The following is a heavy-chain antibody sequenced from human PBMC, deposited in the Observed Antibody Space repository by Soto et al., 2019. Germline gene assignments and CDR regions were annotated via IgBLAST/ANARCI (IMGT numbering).Heavy chain of an antibody. D-gene: IGHD6-19*01. CDR3: ARAPQWLVPFDY. CDR2: IWYDGSNK. J-gene: IGHJ4*02. CDR1: GFTFSSYG. Sequence: PGGSMRLSCAAAGFTFSSYGMHWVRQAPGKGLEWVAVIWYDGSNKYYADSVKGRFTISRDNSKNTLYLQMNSLRAEDTAVYYCARAPQWLVPFDYWGQGTLVTAPQ. V-gene: IGHV3-33*01.